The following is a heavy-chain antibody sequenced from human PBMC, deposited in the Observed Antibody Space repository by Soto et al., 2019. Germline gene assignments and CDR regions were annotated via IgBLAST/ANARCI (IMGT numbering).Heavy chain of an antibody. V-gene: IGHV3-23*01. D-gene: IGHD5-12*01. J-gene: IGHJ4*02. CDR2: ISGSGGST. CDR1: GFTFSSYA. CDR3: AKERLSGYSCWKYQYYFDY. Sequence: GGSLRLSCAASGFTFSSYAMSWVRQAPGKGLEWVSAISGSGGSTYYADSVKGRFTISRDNSKNTLYLQMNSLRAEDTAVYYCAKERLSGYSCWKYQYYFDYWGQGTLVTVSS.